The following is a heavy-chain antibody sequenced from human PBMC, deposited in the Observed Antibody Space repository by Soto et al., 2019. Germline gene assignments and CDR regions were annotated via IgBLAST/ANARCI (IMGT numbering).Heavy chain of an antibody. CDR3: AGGWSGYYTYFDY. J-gene: IGHJ4*02. Sequence: GGSLRLSCAASGFTFSSYAMSWVRQAPGKGLEWVSAISGSGGSTYYADSVKGRFTISRDNSKNTLYLQMNSLRAEDTAVYYCAGGWSGYYTYFDYWGQGTLVTVSS. CDR1: GFTFSSYA. D-gene: IGHD3-3*01. CDR2: ISGSGGST. V-gene: IGHV3-23*01.